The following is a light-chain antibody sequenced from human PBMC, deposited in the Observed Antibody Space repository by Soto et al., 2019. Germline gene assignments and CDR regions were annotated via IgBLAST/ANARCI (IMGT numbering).Light chain of an antibody. CDR1: QSVSSSY. CDR2: GAS. V-gene: IGKV3-20*01. CDR3: QEYGSSPYT. Sequence: EIVLTQSPGTLSLSPGERATLSCRASQSVSSSYLAWYQQKPGQAPRLLIYGASSRATGIPDRFSGSGSVTDFTSTISRLEPEDFAVSYCQEYGSSPYTFGRGTKLEIE. J-gene: IGKJ2*01.